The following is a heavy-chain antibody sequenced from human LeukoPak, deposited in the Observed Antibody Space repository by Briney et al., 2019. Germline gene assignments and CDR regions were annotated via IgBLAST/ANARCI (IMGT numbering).Heavy chain of an antibody. CDR3: AKDAAYYYYMDV. CDR1: GFTFSSYW. CDR2: INSDGSST. Sequence: LPGGSLRLSCAASGFTFSSYWMHWVRQAPGKGLVWVSRINSDGSSTSYADSVKGRFTISRDNAKNTLYLQMNGLRAEDTAVYYCAKDAAYYYYMDVWGKGTTVTVSS. J-gene: IGHJ6*03. D-gene: IGHD2-15*01. V-gene: IGHV3-74*01.